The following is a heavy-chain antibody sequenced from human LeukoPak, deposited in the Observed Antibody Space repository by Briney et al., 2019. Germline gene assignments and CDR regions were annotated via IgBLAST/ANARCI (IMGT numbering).Heavy chain of an antibody. D-gene: IGHD3-22*01. CDR1: GYSFTSYW. CDR2: IYPGDSDT. V-gene: IGHV5-51*01. J-gene: IGHJ3*02. Sequence: GESLKISCKGSGYSFTSYWFGWVRQMPGKGLEWMGIIYPGDSDTRYSPSFQGQVTISADKSISTAYLQWSSLKASDTAMYYCARPHYYDSSGYYSRAFDIWGQGTMVTVSS. CDR3: ARPHYYDSSGYYSRAFDI.